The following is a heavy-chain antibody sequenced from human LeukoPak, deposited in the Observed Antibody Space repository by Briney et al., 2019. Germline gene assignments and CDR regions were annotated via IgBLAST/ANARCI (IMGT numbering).Heavy chain of an antibody. V-gene: IGHV3-7*03. CDR3: AKDADGMDV. J-gene: IGHJ6*02. CDR2: IKQDGSEK. CDR1: GFTFSSYW. Sequence: GGSLRLSCAASGFTFSSYWMSWVRQAPGKGLEWVANIKQDGSEKYYVDSVKGRFTISRDNSKNTLYLQMNSLRAEDTAVYYCAKDADGMDVWGQGTTVTVSS.